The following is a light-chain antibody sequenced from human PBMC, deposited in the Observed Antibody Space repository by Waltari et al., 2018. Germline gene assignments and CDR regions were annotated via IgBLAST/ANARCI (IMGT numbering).Light chain of an antibody. J-gene: IGKJ1*01. CDR3: QNYVRLPAT. CDR1: QSVSRA. V-gene: IGKV3-20*01. Sequence: EIVLTQSPGTLSLSPGERATLSCRASQSVSRALAWFQQRPGKAPRLLIYGASSRATGIPDRFSGSGSGTDFSLTISRLEPEDFAVYYCQNYVRLPATFGQGTKVEIK. CDR2: GAS.